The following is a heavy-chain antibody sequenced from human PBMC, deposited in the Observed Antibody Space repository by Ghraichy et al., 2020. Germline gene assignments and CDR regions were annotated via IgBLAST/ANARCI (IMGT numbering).Heavy chain of an antibody. CDR2: ISWNSGSI. Sequence: GGSLRLSCAASGFTFDDNAMHWVRQVPGKGLEWVSGISWNSGSIGYADSVKGRFTISRDNAKNSLYLQMNSLRAEDTALYYCAKGSGRWLFTYPDYWGQGTLVTVSS. V-gene: IGHV3-9*01. J-gene: IGHJ4*02. D-gene: IGHD3-22*01. CDR3: AKGSGRWLFTYPDY. CDR1: GFTFDDNA.